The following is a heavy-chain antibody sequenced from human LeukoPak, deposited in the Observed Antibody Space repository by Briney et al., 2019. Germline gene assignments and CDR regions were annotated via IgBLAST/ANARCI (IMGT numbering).Heavy chain of an antibody. CDR2: IYYSGST. Sequence: SETLSLTRTVSGDSISSYYWSWIRQPPGKGLEWIGFIYYSGSTNHNPSLRSRVSKSVDTSKNQFSLKLSSVTAADTAVYYCARHLGEVYYFDYWGQGTMVTVSS. CDR3: ARHLGEVYYFDY. V-gene: IGHV4-59*08. J-gene: IGHJ4*02. D-gene: IGHD3-16*01. CDR1: GDSISSYY.